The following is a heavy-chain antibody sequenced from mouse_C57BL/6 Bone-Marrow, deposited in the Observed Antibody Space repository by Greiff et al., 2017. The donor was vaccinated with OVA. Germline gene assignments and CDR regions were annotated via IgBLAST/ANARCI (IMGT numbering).Heavy chain of an antibody. J-gene: IGHJ2*01. CDR2: IDPEDGDT. V-gene: IGHV14-2*01. CDR1: GFNIKDYY. D-gene: IGHD2-2*01. Sequence: EVQLQQSGAELVKPGASVKLSCTASGFNIKDYYMHWVKQRTEQGLEWIGRIDPEDGDTEYAPKFQGKATITADTSSNTAYLQLSSLTSEDTAVYYCARYGYDGYWGQGTTLTVSS. CDR3: ARYGYDGY.